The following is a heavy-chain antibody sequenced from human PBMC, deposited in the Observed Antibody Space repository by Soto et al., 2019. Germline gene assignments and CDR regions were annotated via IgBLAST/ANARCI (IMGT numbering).Heavy chain of an antibody. CDR1: EFTFRNYA. J-gene: IGHJ5*02. CDR2: ISNGGDFT. CDR3: AKDPFSESYISFDP. Sequence: GGSLRLSCVVFEFTFRNYAMSWVRQAPGKGLEWVSTISNGGDFTYYADSVKGRFTISRDNSQNTLYLQMNSLRAEDTAIYYWAKDPFSESYISFDPWGQEPRLTFS. D-gene: IGHD1-26*01. V-gene: IGHV3-23*01.